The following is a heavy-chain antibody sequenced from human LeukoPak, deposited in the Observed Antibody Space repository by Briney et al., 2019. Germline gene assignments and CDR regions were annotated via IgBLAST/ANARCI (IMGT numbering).Heavy chain of an antibody. V-gene: IGHV4-30-4*01. CDR1: GGSISSGDYY. CDR3: ARGRVVYTIFGVVTPPDY. CDR2: IYYSGST. Sequence: SETLSLTCTVSGGSISSGDYYWRWIRQPPGKGLEWIWYIYYSGSTYYNPSLKSRVTISVDTSKNQLSLKLSSVTAADTAVYYCARGRVVYTIFGVVTPPDYWGQGTLVTVSS. J-gene: IGHJ4*02. D-gene: IGHD3-3*01.